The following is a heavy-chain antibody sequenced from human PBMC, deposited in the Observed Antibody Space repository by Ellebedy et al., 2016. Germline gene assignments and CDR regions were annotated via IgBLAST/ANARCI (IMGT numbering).Heavy chain of an antibody. CDR3: ARDPSYHYSGSYAAVDY. D-gene: IGHD1-26*01. Sequence: GGSLRLXCAASGFTFSSYAMHWVRQAPGKGLEWVAVISYDGSNKYYADSVKGRFTISRDNSKNTLYLQMNSLRAEDTAVYYCARDPSYHYSGSYAAVDYWGQGTLVTVSS. V-gene: IGHV3-30-3*01. CDR2: ISYDGSNK. CDR1: GFTFSSYA. J-gene: IGHJ4*02.